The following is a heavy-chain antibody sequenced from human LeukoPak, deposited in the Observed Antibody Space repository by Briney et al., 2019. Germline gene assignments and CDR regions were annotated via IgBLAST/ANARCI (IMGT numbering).Heavy chain of an antibody. V-gene: IGHV3-64*01. CDR2: ISSDGGST. D-gene: IGHD4-11*01. CDR1: GLTFRSDV. Sequence: PGGSLRLSCAVSGLTFRSDVMHWVRQAPGKGLEYVPAISSDGGSTFYANSVKGRFTISRDNSKNTLYLQMGSLRAEDMGVYYCARISTVAIGMDYWGQGTLVTVSS. J-gene: IGHJ4*02. CDR3: ARISTVAIGMDY.